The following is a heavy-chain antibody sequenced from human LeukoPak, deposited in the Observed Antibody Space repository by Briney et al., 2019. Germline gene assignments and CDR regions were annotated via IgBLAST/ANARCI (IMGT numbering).Heavy chain of an antibody. V-gene: IGHV3-23*01. CDR1: GFTFSSYA. CDR3: AKDRALVRVLDY. Sequence: PGGSLRLSCAASGFTFSSYAMSWVRQAPGKGLEWVAAISGSGGSTYYADSVKGRFTISRDNSKNTLYLQMNSLRAEDTAVYYCAKDRALVRVLDYWGQGTLVTVSS. CDR2: ISGSGGST. D-gene: IGHD6-13*01. J-gene: IGHJ4*02.